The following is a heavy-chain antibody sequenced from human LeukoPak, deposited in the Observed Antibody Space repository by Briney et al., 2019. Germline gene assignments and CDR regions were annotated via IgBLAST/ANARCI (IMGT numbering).Heavy chain of an antibody. V-gene: IGHV1-69*13. CDR3: ARRDCGGDCSSSYYYYYGMDV. CDR2: IIPIFDTA. D-gene: IGHD2-21*02. Sequence: SVKVSCKASGGTFNRCAISWVRQAPGQGLEWMGGIIPIFDTANYAQEFQGRVTITADESTSTAYMELSSLGSEDTAVYYCARRDCGGDCSSSYYYYYGMDVWGQGTTVTVSS. CDR1: GGTFNRCA. J-gene: IGHJ6*02.